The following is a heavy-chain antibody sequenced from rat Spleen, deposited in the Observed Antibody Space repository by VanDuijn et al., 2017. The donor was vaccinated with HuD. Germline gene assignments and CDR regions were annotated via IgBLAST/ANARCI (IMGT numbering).Heavy chain of an antibody. CDR1: GYSITSNY. Sequence: EVQLQESGPGLVKPSQSLSLTCSVTGYSITSNYWGWIRKFPGNKMEWIGHINYSGSTTYNPSLKSRISITRDTSKNQFFLQVSSVTTEDTATYYCARSEGVHYYLPFADWGQGTLVTVSS. V-gene: IGHV3-1*01. D-gene: IGHD1-1*01. J-gene: IGHJ3*01. CDR2: INYSGST. CDR3: ARSEGVHYYLPFAD.